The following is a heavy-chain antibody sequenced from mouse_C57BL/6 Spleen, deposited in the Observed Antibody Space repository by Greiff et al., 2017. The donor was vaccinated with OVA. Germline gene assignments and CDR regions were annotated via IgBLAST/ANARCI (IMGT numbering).Heavy chain of an antibody. V-gene: IGHV1-64*01. CDR2: IHPNSGST. CDR1: GYTFTSYW. Sequence: QVQLQQPGAELVKPGASVKLSCKASGYTFTSYWMHWVKQRPGQGLEWIGMIHPNSGSTNYNEKFKSKATLTVDKSSSTAYMQLSSLTSKDSAVYDCARYYGSSNWYFDVWGTGTTVTVSS. D-gene: IGHD1-1*01. J-gene: IGHJ1*03. CDR3: ARYYGSSNWYFDV.